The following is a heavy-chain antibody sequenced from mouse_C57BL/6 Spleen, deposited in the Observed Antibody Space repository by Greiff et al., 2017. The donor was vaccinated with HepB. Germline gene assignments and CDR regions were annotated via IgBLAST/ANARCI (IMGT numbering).Heavy chain of an antibody. Sequence: EVQVVESAGGLVQPGSSMKLSCTASGFTFSDYYMAWVRQVPEKGLEWVANINYDGSSTYYLDSLKSRFIISRDNAKNILYLQMSSLKSEDTATYYCARDGDYFDYWGQGTTLTVSS. CDR1: GFTFSDYY. J-gene: IGHJ2*01. CDR2: INYDGSST. CDR3: ARDGDYFDY. V-gene: IGHV5-16*01.